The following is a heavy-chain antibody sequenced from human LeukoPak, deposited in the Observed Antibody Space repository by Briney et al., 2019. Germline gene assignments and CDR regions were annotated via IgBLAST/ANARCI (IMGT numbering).Heavy chain of an antibody. J-gene: IGHJ2*01. CDR1: GGSFSGYY. Sequence: SETLSLTCAVYGGSFSGYYWSWIRQPPGKGLEWIGEINHSGSTNHNPSLKSRVTISVDTSKNQFSLKLSSVTAADTAVYYCARSLRRYSSSSHWYFDLWGRGTLVTVSS. D-gene: IGHD6-6*01. CDR3: ARSLRRYSSSSHWYFDL. V-gene: IGHV4-34*01. CDR2: INHSGST.